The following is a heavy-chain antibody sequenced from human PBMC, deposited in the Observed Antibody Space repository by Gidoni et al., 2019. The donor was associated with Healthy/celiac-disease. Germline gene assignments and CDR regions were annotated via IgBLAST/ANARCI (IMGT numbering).Heavy chain of an antibody. CDR2: INAGNGNT. CDR1: GYTFTSYA. CDR3: AREWLVPYFDY. D-gene: IGHD6-19*01. J-gene: IGHJ4*02. V-gene: IGHV1-3*01. Sequence: QVQLVQSGAEVKKPGASVKVSCKDYGYTFTSYAMHWVRQAPGQRLEWMGWINAGNGNTKYSQKFQGRVTITRDTSASTAYMELSSLRSEDTAVYYCAREWLVPYFDYWGQGTLVTVSS.